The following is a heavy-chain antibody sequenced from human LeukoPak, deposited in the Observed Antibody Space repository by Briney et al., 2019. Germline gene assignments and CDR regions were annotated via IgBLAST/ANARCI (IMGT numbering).Heavy chain of an antibody. CDR3: AKDAPYCSGGSCYSDAFDI. CDR2: ISYDGSNK. D-gene: IGHD2-15*01. CDR1: GFTFSSYG. V-gene: IGHV3-30*18. Sequence: SGRSLSLSCAASGFTFSSYGMHWVRQAPGKGLEWVAVISYDGSNKYYADSVKGRFTISRDNSKNTLYLQMNSLRAEDTAVYYCAKDAPYCSGGSCYSDAFDIWGQGTMVTVSS. J-gene: IGHJ3*02.